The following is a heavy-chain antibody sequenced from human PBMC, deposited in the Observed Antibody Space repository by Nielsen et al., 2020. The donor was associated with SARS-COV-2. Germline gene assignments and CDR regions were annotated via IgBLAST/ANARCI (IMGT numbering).Heavy chain of an antibody. CDR3: AGHLSWYGMDV. V-gene: IGHV3-9*01. CDR1: GFTFDDYA. Sequence: SLKISCAASGFTFDDYAMHWVRQAPGKGLEWVSGISWNSGSIGYADSVKGRFTISRDSAKNSLYLQMNSLRAEDTALYYCAGHLSWYGMDVWGQGTTVTVSS. CDR2: ISWNSGSI. D-gene: IGHD3-16*02. J-gene: IGHJ6*02.